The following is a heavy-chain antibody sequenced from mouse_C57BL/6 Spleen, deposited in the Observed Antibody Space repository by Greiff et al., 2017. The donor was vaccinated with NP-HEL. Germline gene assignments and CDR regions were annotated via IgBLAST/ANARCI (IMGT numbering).Heavy chain of an antibody. D-gene: IGHD4-1*01. V-gene: IGHV7-3*01. CDR1: GFTFTDYY. J-gene: IGHJ3*01. Sequence: EVKLVESGGGLVQPGGSLSLSCAASGFTFTDYYMSWVRQPPGKALEWLGFIRNKANGYTTEYSASVKGRFTISRDNSQSILYLQINALRAEDSATYYCARALNWVFAYWGQGTLVTVSA. CDR2: IRNKANGYTT. CDR3: ARALNWVFAY.